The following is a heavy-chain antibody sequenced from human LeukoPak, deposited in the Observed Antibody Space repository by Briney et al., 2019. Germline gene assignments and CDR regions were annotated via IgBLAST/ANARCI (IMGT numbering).Heavy chain of an antibody. D-gene: IGHD4-11*01. CDR1: GFTFSSYG. V-gene: IGHV3-33*06. CDR3: AKDRLEGMTTVTTHWFDP. J-gene: IGHJ5*02. CDR2: IWYDGSNK. Sequence: GRSLRLSCAASGFTFSSYGMHWVRQAPGKGLEWVAVIWYDGSNKYHADSVKGRFTISRDNSKNTLYLQMNSLRAEDTAVYYCAKDRLEGMTTVTTHWFDPWGQGTLVTVSS.